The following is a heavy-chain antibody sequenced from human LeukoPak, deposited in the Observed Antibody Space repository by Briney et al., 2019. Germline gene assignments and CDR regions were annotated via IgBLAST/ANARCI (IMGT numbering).Heavy chain of an antibody. CDR2: IYTSGST. V-gene: IGHV4-4*07. Sequence: PSETLSFTCTVSGGSISSYYWSWIRQPAGKGLEWIGRIYTSGSTNYNPSLKSRVTMSVDTSKNQFSLKLSSVTAADTAVYYCARDNYYYGSGSYYFDYWGQGTLVTVSS. CDR1: GGSISSYY. D-gene: IGHD3-10*01. J-gene: IGHJ4*02. CDR3: ARDNYYYGSGSYYFDY.